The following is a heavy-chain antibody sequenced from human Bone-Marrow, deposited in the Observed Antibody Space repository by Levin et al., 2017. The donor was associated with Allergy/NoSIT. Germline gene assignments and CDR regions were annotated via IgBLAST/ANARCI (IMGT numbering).Heavy chain of an antibody. D-gene: IGHD3-16*01. J-gene: IGHJ4*02. CDR3: FGVPNSEYV. CDR1: GFTVSNNY. V-gene: IGHV3-53*01. Sequence: GESLKISCAASGFTVSNNYMTWIRQAPGKGLEWVSLIYSGGSTYYADSVKGRFTISRDSSKNTLYLQMNSLRAEDTAVYYCFGVPNSEYVWGQGTLVTVSS. CDR2: IYSGGST.